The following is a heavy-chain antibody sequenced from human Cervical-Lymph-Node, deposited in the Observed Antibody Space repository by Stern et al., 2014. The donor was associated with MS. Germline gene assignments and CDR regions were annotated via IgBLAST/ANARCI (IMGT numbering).Heavy chain of an antibody. J-gene: IGHJ4*02. Sequence: EVQLAESGGGLVQPGGSLRLSCAASGFTFSSYWMHWVRQAPGKGLVWVSRIDSDGSTTSYADSVKGRFTISRDNAKNTLYLQMNSLRAEDTAVYYCARAISAMVRGVTDYWGQGTLVTVSS. CDR3: ARAISAMVRGVTDY. V-gene: IGHV3-74*01. D-gene: IGHD3-10*01. CDR2: IDSDGSTT. CDR1: GFTFSSYW.